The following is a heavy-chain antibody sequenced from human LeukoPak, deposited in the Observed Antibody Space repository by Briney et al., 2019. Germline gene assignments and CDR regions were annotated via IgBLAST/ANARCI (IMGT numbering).Heavy chain of an antibody. V-gene: IGHV1-2*02. CDR3: ARDFAGTTVAFDY. D-gene: IGHD1-1*01. J-gene: IGHJ4*02. CDR1: GYTFTGYY. CDR2: INPNSGGT. Sequence: ASVKVSCKASGYTFTGYYMHWVRQAPGQGLEWMGWINPNSGGTNYAQKFQGRVTMTRDTSISTAYMELSRLRSDDTAVYYCARDFAGTTVAFDYSGQGNLVTVSS.